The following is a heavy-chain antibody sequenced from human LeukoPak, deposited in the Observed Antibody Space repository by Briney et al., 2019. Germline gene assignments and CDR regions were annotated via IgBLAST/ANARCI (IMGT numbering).Heavy chain of an antibody. J-gene: IGHJ4*02. CDR2: IYYSGST. CDR3: ATTPYYDILTGYYYIDH. D-gene: IGHD3-9*01. V-gene: IGHV4-39*01. CDR1: GGSISSSSYY. Sequence: SETLSLTCTVSGGSISSSSYYWGWIRQPPGKGLEWLGCIYYSGSTYYNPSLKSRVTISVDTSKNQFSLKLSSVTAADTAVYYCATTPYYDILTGYYYIDHWGQGTLVTVSS.